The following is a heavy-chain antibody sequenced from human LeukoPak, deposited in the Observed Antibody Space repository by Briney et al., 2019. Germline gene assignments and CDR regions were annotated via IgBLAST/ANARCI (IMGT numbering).Heavy chain of an antibody. V-gene: IGHV3-53*01. D-gene: IGHD3-10*01. J-gene: IGHJ4*02. CDR1: GFSVSSTY. CDR3: ARGPYYGSGSSNFDY. Sequence: GGSLRLSCAASGFSVSSTYMTWVRQAPGKGLEWVSLIFRDSATHYADSVKGRFTISRDNFKNTLYLQMNSLRAEDTAVYHCARGPYYGSGSSNFDYWGQGALVAVSS. CDR2: IFRDSAT.